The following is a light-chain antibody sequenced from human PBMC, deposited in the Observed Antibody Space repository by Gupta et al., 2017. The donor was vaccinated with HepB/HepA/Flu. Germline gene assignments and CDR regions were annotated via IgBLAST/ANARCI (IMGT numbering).Light chain of an antibody. CDR2: GAS. J-gene: IGKJ2*01. CDR3: QQYRKWPPYT. CDR1: QDVSSN. V-gene: IGKV3-15*01. Sequence: EIVMTQSPATLSVSPGERATLSCRASQDVSSNLAWYQQKPGQAPRLLIYGASTRATDIPARFSGSGSGTEFTLTISSLQSEDFAVYYCQQYRKWPPYTFGQGTKVEIK.